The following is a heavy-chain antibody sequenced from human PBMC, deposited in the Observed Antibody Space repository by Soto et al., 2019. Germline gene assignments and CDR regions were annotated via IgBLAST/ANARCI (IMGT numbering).Heavy chain of an antibody. CDR3: ARDFPFYYGMDV. CDR1: GFTCRSSL. V-gene: IGHV3-7*01. CDR2: IKQDGGEI. Sequence: GGSLRLSCAASGFTCRSSLMGWVGQAPGKGLEWVANIKQDGGEINYLDSVKGRFTISRDNAENSLFLQMNSLRAEDTAVYYCARDFPFYYGMDVWGQGTTVTVSS. D-gene: IGHD3-16*01. J-gene: IGHJ6*02.